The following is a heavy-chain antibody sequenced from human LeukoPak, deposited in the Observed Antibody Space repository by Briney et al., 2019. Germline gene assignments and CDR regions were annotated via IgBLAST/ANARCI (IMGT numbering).Heavy chain of an antibody. CDR3: AAASEAHGWFGP. J-gene: IGHJ5*02. Sequence: ASVNVSCQHSGYRLPRYGISWVRPAPGQGLEWLGWNSRHNGDTKYPQKFKGRVFVSADTSTSTAYMDVTSLTCDDTGVYYCAAASEAHGWFGPWGQGTLVTVSS. V-gene: IGHV1-18*01. D-gene: IGHD6-13*01. CDR2: NSRHNGDT. CDR1: GYRLPRYG.